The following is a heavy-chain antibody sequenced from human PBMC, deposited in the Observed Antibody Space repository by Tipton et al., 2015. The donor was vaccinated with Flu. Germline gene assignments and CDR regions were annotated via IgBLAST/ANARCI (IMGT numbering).Heavy chain of an antibody. V-gene: IGHV4-59*08. J-gene: IGHJ4*02. CDR1: GVSISSYY. D-gene: IGHD3-10*01. CDR3: ARSPSYSGSGIYPYYFDD. CDR2: IYYSGST. Sequence: LRLSCTVSGVSISSYYWSWIRQPPGKGLEWIGYIYYSGSTNYNPSPKSRVTISVDTSKNQFSLKLNSVTAEDTAVYYCARSPSYSGSGIYPYYFDDWGQGTLVTVSS.